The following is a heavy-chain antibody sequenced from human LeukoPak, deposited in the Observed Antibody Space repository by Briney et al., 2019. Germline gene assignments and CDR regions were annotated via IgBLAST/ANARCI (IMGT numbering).Heavy chain of an antibody. V-gene: IGHV5-51*01. J-gene: IGHJ4*02. Sequence: GESLKISCKCSGYSFTSYWIGWVRQMPGKGLEWMGIIYPGDSDTRYSLSFQGQVTISADKSISTAYLQWSSLKASDTAMYYCARPLLGCCSGGSCYVPWGQGTLVTISS. CDR3: ARPLLGCCSGGSCYVP. CDR2: IYPGDSDT. CDR1: GYSFTSYW. D-gene: IGHD2-15*01.